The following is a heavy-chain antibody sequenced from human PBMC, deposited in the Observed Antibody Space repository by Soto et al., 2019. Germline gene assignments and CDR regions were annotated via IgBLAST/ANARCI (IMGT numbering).Heavy chain of an antibody. CDR3: ARSEQWLVRSPIDY. CDR1: GGSISSSSYY. Sequence: QLQLQESGPGLVKPSETLSLTCTVSGGSISSSSYYWGWIRQPPGKGLEWIGSIYYSGSTYYNPSLKSRVTISVDTSKNQFSLKLSSVTAADTAVYYCARSEQWLVRSPIDYWGQGTLVTVSS. CDR2: IYYSGST. V-gene: IGHV4-39*01. J-gene: IGHJ4*02. D-gene: IGHD6-19*01.